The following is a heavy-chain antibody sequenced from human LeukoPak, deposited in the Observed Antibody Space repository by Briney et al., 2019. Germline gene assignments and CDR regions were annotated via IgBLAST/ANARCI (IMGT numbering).Heavy chain of an antibody. V-gene: IGHV1-69*01. CDR2: IIPVSGTA. Sequence: SVKVSCKASGGTFSGYAISWVRQAPGQGLEWMGGIIPVSGTANYAQNFQGRVTITADESTSTAYMELSSLRSEDTAVYYCARLTRRDFTVTPEDYWGQGTLVTVSS. CDR1: GGTFSGYA. D-gene: IGHD4-17*01. CDR3: ARLTRRDFTVTPEDY. J-gene: IGHJ4*02.